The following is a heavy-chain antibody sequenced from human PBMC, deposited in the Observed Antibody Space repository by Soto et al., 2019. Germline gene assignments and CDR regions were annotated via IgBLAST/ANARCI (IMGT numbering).Heavy chain of an antibody. CDR2: IYYSGST. V-gene: IGHV4-39*01. D-gene: IGHD5-18*01. J-gene: IGHJ6*03. CDR3: ARQLGYSYGYYYYYYMDV. CDR1: GGSISSSSYY. Sequence: QLQLQESGPGLVKPSETLSLTCTVSGGSISSSSYYWGWIHQPPGKGLEWIGSIYYSGSTYYNPSLKSRVTISVDTSKNQFSLKLSSVTAADTAVYYCARQLGYSYGYYYYYYMDVWGKGTTVTVSS.